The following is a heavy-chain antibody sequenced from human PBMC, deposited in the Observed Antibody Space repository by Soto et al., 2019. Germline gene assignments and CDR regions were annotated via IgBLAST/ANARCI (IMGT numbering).Heavy chain of an antibody. J-gene: IGHJ6*02. CDR2: ISYDGSSI. V-gene: IGHV3-30*18. CDR1: GFTFSRNG. D-gene: IGHD3-22*01. Sequence: GGSLRLSCAASGFTFSRNGMHWVRQPPGKGLEWVAVISYDGSSIYYADSVKGRFTISRDRSKNTLYLQMNSLRSEDTAVYYCEKEEYYDSSGYWRYYYYGMDVWGQGTTVTVSS. CDR3: EKEEYYDSSGYWRYYYYGMDV.